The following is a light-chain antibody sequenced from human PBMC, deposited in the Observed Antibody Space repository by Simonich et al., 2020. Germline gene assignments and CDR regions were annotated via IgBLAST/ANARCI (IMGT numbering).Light chain of an antibody. V-gene: IGKV4-1*01. J-gene: IGKJ1*01. CDR3: QQYYSTPWT. CDR2: WAS. Sequence: IVMTQSPDSLAVSLGERATINCKSSQSVLYSSNNKNYLAWYQQKQGQPPKLLIYWASTRESGVPDRFSGSGSGTDFTLTISSLQAEDVAVYYCQQYYSTPWTFGQGTKVEIK. CDR1: QSVLYSSNNKNY.